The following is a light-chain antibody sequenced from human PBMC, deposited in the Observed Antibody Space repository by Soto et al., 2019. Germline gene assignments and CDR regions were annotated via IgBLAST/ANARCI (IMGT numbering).Light chain of an antibody. Sequence: EIVLTQSPDTLSLSPGERATLSCRASQSVTSYLAWYQQKPGQAPRLLIYDASNRATGIPVRFSGSGSGTDFTLTISSLEPEDFAVYYCQQRSNWPITFGQGTRLEIK. CDR1: QSVTSY. CDR3: QQRSNWPIT. CDR2: DAS. J-gene: IGKJ5*01. V-gene: IGKV3-11*01.